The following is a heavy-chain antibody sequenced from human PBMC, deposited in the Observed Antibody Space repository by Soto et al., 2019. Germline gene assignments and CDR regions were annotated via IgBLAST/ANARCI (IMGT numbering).Heavy chain of an antibody. J-gene: IGHJ5*02. V-gene: IGHV4-39*01. CDR3: ARHDYDENWIDP. CDR2: IYYSGGT. CDR1: GGSISSSSYY. D-gene: IGHD3-22*01. Sequence: SETLSLTCTVSGGSISSSSYYWGWIRQPPGKGLEWIGSIYYSGGTYYNPSLKSRVTISVDTSKNQFSLKLSSVTAADTAVYYCARHDYDENWIDPWGQGTLVTVSS.